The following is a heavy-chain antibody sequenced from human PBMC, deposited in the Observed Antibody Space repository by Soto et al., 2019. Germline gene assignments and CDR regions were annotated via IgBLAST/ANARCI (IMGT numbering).Heavy chain of an antibody. CDR3: ARVYRLNWDY. CDR1: CYTFTSYG. J-gene: IGHJ4*02. D-gene: IGHD2-8*01. Sequence: SGKGSCNASCYTFTSYGISWVRQAPGQGLEWMGWISAYNGNTNYAQKLQGRVTMTTDTSTRTAYMELRSLRSDDTDVYYCARVYRLNWDYWGQGTLVTVSS. CDR2: ISAYNGNT. V-gene: IGHV1-18*04.